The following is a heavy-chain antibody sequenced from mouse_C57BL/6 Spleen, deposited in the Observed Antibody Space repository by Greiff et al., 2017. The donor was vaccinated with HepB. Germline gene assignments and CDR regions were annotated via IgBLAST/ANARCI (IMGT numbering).Heavy chain of an antibody. CDR2: ISNLAYSI. V-gene: IGHV5-15*04. Sequence: DVHLVESGGGLVQPGGSLKLSCAASGFTFSDYGMAWVRQAPRKGPEWVAFISNLAYSIYYADTVTGRFTISRENAKNTLYLEMSSLRSEDTAMYYCARRGYSYAMDYWGQGTSVTVSS. D-gene: IGHD2-12*01. J-gene: IGHJ4*01. CDR1: GFTFSDYG. CDR3: ARRGYSYAMDY.